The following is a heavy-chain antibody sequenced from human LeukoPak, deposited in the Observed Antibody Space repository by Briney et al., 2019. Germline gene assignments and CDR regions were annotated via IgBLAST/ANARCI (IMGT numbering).Heavy chain of an antibody. CDR3: ARDPLVPAARRYFDL. Sequence: PSHTLSLTCTVSGGSISSGGYYWSWIRQHPGKGLEWIGYIYYSGSTYYNPSLKSRVTISVDTSKNQFSLKLSSVTAADTAVYYCARDPLVPAARRYFDLWGRGTLVTVSS. CDR2: IYYSGST. J-gene: IGHJ2*01. D-gene: IGHD2-2*01. V-gene: IGHV4-31*03. CDR1: GGSISSGGYY.